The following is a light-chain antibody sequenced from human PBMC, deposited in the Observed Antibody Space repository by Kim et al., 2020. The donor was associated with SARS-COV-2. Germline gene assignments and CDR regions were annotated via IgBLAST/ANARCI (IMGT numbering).Light chain of an antibody. V-gene: IGKV3-15*01. Sequence: EIVMTQSPATLSVSPGERATLSCRASQSVSSNLAWYQQKPGQAPRLLIYGASTWATGIPGRFSGSGSGTEFTLAISSLQSEDFAVYYCQQYSHWPLTFGGGTKVDIK. CDR1: QSVSSN. CDR2: GAS. CDR3: QQYSHWPLT. J-gene: IGKJ4*01.